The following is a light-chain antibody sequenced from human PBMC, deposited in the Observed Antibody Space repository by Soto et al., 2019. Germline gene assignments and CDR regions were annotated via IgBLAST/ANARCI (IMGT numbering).Light chain of an antibody. J-gene: IGLJ2*01. Sequence: QSALTQPASVSGSPGQSITISCTGTSSDVGNFDLVSWYQHHPGEAPKLMIYEVTKRPSGVSNRFPGSKSGNAASLSISGLQAEDEADYYCCSYVGSSNWVFGGGTKLTVL. CDR1: SSDVGNFDL. CDR3: CSYVGSSNWV. V-gene: IGLV2-23*02. CDR2: EVT.